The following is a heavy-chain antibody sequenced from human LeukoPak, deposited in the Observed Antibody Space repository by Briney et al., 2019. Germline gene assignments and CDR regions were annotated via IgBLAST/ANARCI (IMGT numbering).Heavy chain of an antibody. CDR3: ASQLELPCYYYMDA. J-gene: IGHJ6*03. D-gene: IGHD1-7*01. CDR2: ISSSGDNA. V-gene: IGHV3-23*01. CDR1: GFTLSSYA. Sequence: GGSLRLSCAPSGFTLSSYAMSLVPHAAGEGLGVVSGISSSGDNAYYADSVKGRFTISRDNSKTTLYLQMNSLRAADTALYYCASQLELPCYYYMDAWGKGTTVTVSS.